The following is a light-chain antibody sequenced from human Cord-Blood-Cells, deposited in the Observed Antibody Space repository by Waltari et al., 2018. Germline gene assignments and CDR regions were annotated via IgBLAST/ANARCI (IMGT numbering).Light chain of an antibody. V-gene: IGLV2-14*01. J-gene: IGLJ1*01. CDR2: EVS. CDR1: SSDVGCYNY. Sequence: QSALTQPASVSGSPGQSITISCTGTSSDVGCYNYVSWYQQHPGKAPKLMIYEVSNRPSGVANRVSGSRSGNTASLTISGLQAEDEADYYCSSYTSSSTLYVFGTGTKVTVL. CDR3: SSYTSSSTLYV.